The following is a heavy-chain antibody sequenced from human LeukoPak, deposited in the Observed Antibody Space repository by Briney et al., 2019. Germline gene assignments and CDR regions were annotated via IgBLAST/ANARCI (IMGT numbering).Heavy chain of an antibody. CDR2: IYSGGST. CDR1: GFTVSSNY. D-gene: IGHD5-24*01. V-gene: IGHV3-53*01. Sequence: GGSLRLSCAASGFTVSSNYMSWVRQAPGKGLEWVSVIYSGGSTCYADSVKGRFTISRDNSKNTLYLQMNSLRAEDTALYYCARGLVEMATIYFDYWGQGTLVTVSS. J-gene: IGHJ4*02. CDR3: ARGLVEMATIYFDY.